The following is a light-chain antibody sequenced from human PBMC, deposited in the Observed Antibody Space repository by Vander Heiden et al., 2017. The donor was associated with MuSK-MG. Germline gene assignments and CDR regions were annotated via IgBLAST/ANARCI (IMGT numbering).Light chain of an antibody. V-gene: IGLV1-47*01. CDR3: AAWDDSLSAVV. CDR1: SSNIGSNY. Sequence: QSVLTQPPSASGTPGQSVTISCSGSSSNIGSNYVYWYHQLPGTAPKLLIYGNIQRPSGVPDRFSGSKSGTSASLAISGLRSEDEADYYCAAWDDSLSAVVFGGGTKLTVL. CDR2: GNI. J-gene: IGLJ2*01.